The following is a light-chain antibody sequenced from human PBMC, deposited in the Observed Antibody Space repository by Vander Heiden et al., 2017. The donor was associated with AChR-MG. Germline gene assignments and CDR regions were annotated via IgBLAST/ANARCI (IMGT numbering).Light chain of an antibody. CDR3: AVWDDSLGGWV. CDR2: GDN. J-gene: IGLJ3*02. CDR1: SSNAGNKY. V-gene: IGLV1-47*01. Sequence: QPVVTQPPSASGTPGKRVTISSSGTSSNAGNKYAYWYQQFPGTAPNLLIYGDNQRPSGVPDRFSGSKSGTSASLAISGPRSEDEADFYCAVWDDSLGGWVFGGGTKLTVL.